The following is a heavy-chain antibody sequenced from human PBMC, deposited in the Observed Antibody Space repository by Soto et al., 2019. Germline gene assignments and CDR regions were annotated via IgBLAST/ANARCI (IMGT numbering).Heavy chain of an antibody. CDR1: GFPFSIYA. CDR3: AKAPYSSSWYYFHY. CDR2: IPDSGGST. J-gene: IGHJ4*02. D-gene: IGHD6-13*01. V-gene: IGHV3-23*01. Sequence: PGGSLRLSCAASGFPFSIYAMTWVRQAPGKGLEWVSGIPDSGGSTYYADSVKGRFTMSRDNSKNTLYLQMNSLRAEDTAVYYCAKAPYSSSWYYFHYWGQGTLVTVSS.